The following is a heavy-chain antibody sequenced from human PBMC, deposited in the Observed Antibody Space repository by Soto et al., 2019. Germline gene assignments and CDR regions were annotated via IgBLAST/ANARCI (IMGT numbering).Heavy chain of an antibody. Sequence: GGSLRLSCAASGFTFSSYSMNWVRQAPGKGLEWVSYISSSSSTIYYADSVKGRFTISRDNAKNSLYLQMNSLRDEDTAVYYCARDDYSNYVYYYGMDVWGQGTTVTVSS. CDR1: GFTFSSYS. CDR3: ARDDYSNYVYYYGMDV. V-gene: IGHV3-48*02. CDR2: ISSSSSTI. D-gene: IGHD4-4*01. J-gene: IGHJ6*02.